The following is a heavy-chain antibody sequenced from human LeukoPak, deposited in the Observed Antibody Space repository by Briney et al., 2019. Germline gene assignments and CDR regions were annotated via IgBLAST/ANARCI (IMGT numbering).Heavy chain of an antibody. V-gene: IGHV4-59*01. D-gene: IGHD3-10*01. CDR1: GGSISSYY. Sequence: SETLSLTCTVSGGSISSYYWSRIRQPPGKGLEWIGYIYYSGSTNYNPSLKSRVTISVDTPKNQFSLNLTSVTAADTAVYYCARQQRRGGSGELDYWGQGALVTVSS. CDR3: ARQQRRGGSGELDY. J-gene: IGHJ4*02. CDR2: IYYSGST.